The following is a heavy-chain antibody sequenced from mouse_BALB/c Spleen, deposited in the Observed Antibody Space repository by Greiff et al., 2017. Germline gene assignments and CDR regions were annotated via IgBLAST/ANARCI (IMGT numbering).Heavy chain of an antibody. D-gene: IGHD3-3*01. CDR3: AREERAWALDY. Sequence: DVKLVESGGGLVQPGGSRKLSCAASGFTFSDYGMAWVRQAPGKGPEWVAFISNLAYSIYYADTVTGRFTISRENAKNTLYLEMSSLRSEDTAMYYCAREERAWALDYWGQGTTLTVSS. J-gene: IGHJ2*01. CDR2: ISNLAYSI. V-gene: IGHV5-15*02. CDR1: GFTFSDYG.